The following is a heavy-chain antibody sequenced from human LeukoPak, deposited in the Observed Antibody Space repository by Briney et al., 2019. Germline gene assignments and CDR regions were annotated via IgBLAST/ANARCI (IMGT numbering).Heavy chain of an antibody. CDR2: ISGSGGST. J-gene: IGHJ4*02. Sequence: GGSLRLSCAASGFTFSSYAMSWVRQAPGKGLEWVSAISGSGGSTYYADAVKGRFTISRDNSKNTLYLQMNSLRAEDTAVYYCAKLFYGDYGDGGDYWGQGTLVTVSS. CDR1: GFTFSSYA. D-gene: IGHD4-17*01. V-gene: IGHV3-23*01. CDR3: AKLFYGDYGDGGDY.